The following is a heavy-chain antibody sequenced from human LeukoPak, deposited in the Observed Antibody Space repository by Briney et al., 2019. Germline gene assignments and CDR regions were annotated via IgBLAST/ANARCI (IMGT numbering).Heavy chain of an antibody. Sequence: GGSLRLSCPASGFTFSGYGMHWVRQAPGKGLEWLAVISDIGSQKSYADSVKGRFTISRDNSKNTLFLQMNSLRPEDTAVYYCAKEYDSGWTSFDYWSRGTVVTVSS. CDR1: GFTFSGYG. D-gene: IGHD6-19*01. V-gene: IGHV3-30*18. CDR3: AKEYDSGWTSFDY. CDR2: ISDIGSQK. J-gene: IGHJ4*02.